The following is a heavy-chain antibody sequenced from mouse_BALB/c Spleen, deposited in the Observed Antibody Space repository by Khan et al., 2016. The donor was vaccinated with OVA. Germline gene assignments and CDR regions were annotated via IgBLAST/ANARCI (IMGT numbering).Heavy chain of an antibody. V-gene: IGHV2-2*02. J-gene: IGHJ3*01. CDR2: IWSGGST. CDR1: GFSLTTYG. Sequence: QMQLEESGPGLVQPSQSLSITCTVSGFSLTTYGVHWVRQSPGKGLGWLGVIWSGGSTDYNAAFISRLSISKDSSKSQVFFKMNSLQVNDTAIYYCARNYDYDEGLAYWGQGTLVTVSA. CDR3: ARNYDYDEGLAY. D-gene: IGHD2-4*01.